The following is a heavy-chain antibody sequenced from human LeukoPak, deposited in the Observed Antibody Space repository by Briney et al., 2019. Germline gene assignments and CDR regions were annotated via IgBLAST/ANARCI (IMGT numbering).Heavy chain of an antibody. D-gene: IGHD4-17*01. J-gene: IGHJ5*02. CDR2: INHSGST. CDR1: GGSFRGYY. Sequence: PSETLSLTCAVYGGSFRGYYGSWIRQPPGKGLEWIGEINHSGSTNYNPSLKSRVTISVDTSKNQLSLKLSSVTAADTAVYYCARATTVSDYNWFDPWGQGTLVTVSS. V-gene: IGHV4-34*01. CDR3: ARATTVSDYNWFDP.